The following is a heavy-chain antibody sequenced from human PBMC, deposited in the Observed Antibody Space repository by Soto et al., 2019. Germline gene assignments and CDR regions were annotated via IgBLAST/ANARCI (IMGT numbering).Heavy chain of an antibody. CDR1: GGSISSGGYY. V-gene: IGHV4-31*03. Sequence: QVQLQESGPGLVKPSQTLSLTCTVSGGSISSGGYYWSWIRQHPGKGLEWIGYIYYSGSTYYNPSLKSRVTISVDTSKNQFSLKLSSVTAADTAVYYCARDCSADYYDSSGYYYDLCYWGQGTLVTVSS. CDR3: ARDCSADYYDSSGYYYDLCY. D-gene: IGHD3-22*01. J-gene: IGHJ4*02. CDR2: IYYSGST.